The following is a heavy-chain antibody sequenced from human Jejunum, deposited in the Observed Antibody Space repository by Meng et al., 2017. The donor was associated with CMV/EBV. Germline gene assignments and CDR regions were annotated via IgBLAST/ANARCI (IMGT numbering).Heavy chain of an antibody. CDR1: RINFGTKW. Sequence: SRINFGTKWWHWLRQAPGKGLVGVERIDSDGSTTSYADSVKGRFTISRDNAKNTLYLEMNSLRVGDTAVYYCASSMQFDMDAFDMWGQGTMVTVSS. J-gene: IGHJ3*02. CDR3: ASSMQFDMDAFDM. V-gene: IGHV3-74*01. D-gene: IGHD2-15*01. CDR2: IDSDGSTT.